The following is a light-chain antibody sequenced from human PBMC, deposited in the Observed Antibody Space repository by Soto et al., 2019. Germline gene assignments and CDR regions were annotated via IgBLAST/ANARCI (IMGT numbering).Light chain of an antibody. Sequence: EMVLTQSPATLSLSPGDRATLSCRASQSVGRYLAWYQQRPGQAPRLLIYDSSNRVTGIPARFSGNGSGRDFTLPISSLEPENFAGYYCQYHTDLPPYPFGQGTTLEI. CDR3: QYHTDLPPYP. J-gene: IGKJ2*01. V-gene: IGKV3-11*02. CDR1: QSVGRY. CDR2: DSS.